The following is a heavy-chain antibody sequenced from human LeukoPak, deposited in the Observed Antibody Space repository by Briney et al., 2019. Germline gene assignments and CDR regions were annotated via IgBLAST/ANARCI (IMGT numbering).Heavy chain of an antibody. V-gene: IGHV3-48*03. D-gene: IGHD3-22*01. Sequence: GGSLRLSCAASGLTFSSYEMNWVRQAPGKGLEWVSYISISGSSIYYADSVKGRFTISRDNAKKSLYLQMHSLRAEDTAVYYCARDSHKFDSSGYYPDAFDIWGQGTMVTVSS. CDR2: ISISGSSI. CDR1: GLTFSSYE. J-gene: IGHJ3*02. CDR3: ARDSHKFDSSGYYPDAFDI.